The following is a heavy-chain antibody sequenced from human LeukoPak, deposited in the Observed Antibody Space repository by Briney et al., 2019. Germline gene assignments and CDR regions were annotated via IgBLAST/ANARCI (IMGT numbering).Heavy chain of an antibody. Sequence: ASVKVSCKASGYTFTGYYMHWVRQAPGQGLEWMGWINPNSGSTNYAQKFQGRVTMTRDTSISTAYMELSRLRSDDTAVYYCARSRRITMVRGVINFDYWGQGTLVTVSS. CDR3: ARSRRITMVRGVINFDY. CDR1: GYTFTGYY. V-gene: IGHV1-2*02. J-gene: IGHJ4*02. D-gene: IGHD3-10*01. CDR2: INPNSGST.